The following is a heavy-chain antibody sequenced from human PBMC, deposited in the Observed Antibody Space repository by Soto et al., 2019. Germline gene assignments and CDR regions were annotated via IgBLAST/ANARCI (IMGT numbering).Heavy chain of an antibody. J-gene: IGHJ3*02. CDR2: ISYDGSNK. D-gene: IGHD3-22*01. V-gene: IGHV3-30-3*01. Sequence: QVQLVESEGGVVQPGRSLRLSCAASGFTFSSYAMHWVRQAPGKGLEWVAVISYDGSNKNYADSVKGRFTISRDNSKKTLYLQMNRLRAEDTAVFYCARQARPSYDSSGYYYESDAFDIWGQGTMVTVSS. CDR1: GFTFSSYA. CDR3: ARQARPSYDSSGYYYESDAFDI.